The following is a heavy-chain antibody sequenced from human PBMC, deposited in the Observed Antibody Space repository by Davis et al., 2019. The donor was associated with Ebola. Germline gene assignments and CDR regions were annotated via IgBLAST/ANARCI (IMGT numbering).Heavy chain of an antibody. CDR2: ITNTGST. V-gene: IGHV4-39*01. CDR1: GGSISSTTHF. D-gene: IGHD1-26*01. J-gene: IGHJ4*02. CDR3: ARRRLSFEAIDY. Sequence: SETLSLTCTVSGGSISSTTHFWGWIRQPPGKGLEWIGGITNTGSTYYNPSLESRVTISVDTSKNQFSLKLSSVSAADTAVYYCARRRLSFEAIDYWGQGTLVTVSS.